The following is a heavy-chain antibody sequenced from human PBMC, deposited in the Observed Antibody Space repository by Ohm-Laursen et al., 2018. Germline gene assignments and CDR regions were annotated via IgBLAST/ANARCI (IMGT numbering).Heavy chain of an antibody. CDR2: MNPNSGNT. D-gene: IGHD2-8*01. CDR1: GYTFTSYD. V-gene: IGHV1-8*01. CDR3: ARDNGVCYGCNWFDP. Sequence: ASVKASCKASGYTFTSYDINWVRQATGQGLEWMGWMNPNSGNTGYAQKFQGRVTMTRNTSISTAYMELSSLRSEDTAVYYCARDNGVCYGCNWFDPWGQGTLVTVSS. J-gene: IGHJ5*02.